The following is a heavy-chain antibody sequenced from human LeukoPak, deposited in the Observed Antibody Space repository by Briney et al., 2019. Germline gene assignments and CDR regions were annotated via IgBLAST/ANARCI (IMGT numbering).Heavy chain of an antibody. Sequence: GASVKVSCKASGYTFTSYDINWVRQATGQELEWMGWMNPNSGNTGYAQKFQGRVTMTRNTSISTAYMELSSLRSEDTAVYYCARGPHRYCSGGSCVIDYWGQGTLVTVSS. CDR1: GYTFTSYD. V-gene: IGHV1-8*01. CDR2: MNPNSGNT. D-gene: IGHD2-15*01. CDR3: ARGPHRYCSGGSCVIDY. J-gene: IGHJ4*02.